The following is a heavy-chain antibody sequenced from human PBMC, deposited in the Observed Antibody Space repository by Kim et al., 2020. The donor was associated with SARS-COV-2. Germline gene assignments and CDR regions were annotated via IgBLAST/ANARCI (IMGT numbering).Heavy chain of an antibody. CDR1: GGTFSSYT. Sequence: SVKVSCKASGGTFSSYTISWVRQAPGQGLEWMGRIIAILGIANYAQKLQGRVTITADTSTSTAYMELSSLRSEDTAVYYCARDWGGRGSSWGIVWFDPGGQGTRVTVSS. CDR2: IIAILGIA. J-gene: IGHJ5*02. V-gene: IGHV1-69*04. D-gene: IGHD6-13*01. CDR3: ARDWGGRGSSWGIVWFDP.